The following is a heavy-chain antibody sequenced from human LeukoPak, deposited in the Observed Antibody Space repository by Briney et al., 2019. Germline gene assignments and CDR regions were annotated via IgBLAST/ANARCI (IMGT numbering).Heavy chain of an antibody. V-gene: IGHV3-30*19. Sequence: GGSLRLSCEASGFTFSSYGMHWVRQAPGKGLEWVAVISYHGDDKYYADSVRGRFTISRDSSKNTLYLQMNSLRPDDTAVYYFARDRAYHNRAYLDYWGQGTLVTVSS. J-gene: IGHJ4*02. D-gene: IGHD1-14*01. CDR3: ARDRAYHNRAYLDY. CDR2: ISYHGDDK. CDR1: GFTFSSYG.